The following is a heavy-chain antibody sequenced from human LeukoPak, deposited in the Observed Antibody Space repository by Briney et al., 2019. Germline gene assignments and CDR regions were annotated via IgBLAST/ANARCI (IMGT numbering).Heavy chain of an antibody. D-gene: IGHD6-19*01. J-gene: IGHJ4*02. Sequence: GASVKVSCKASGYTFTSYYMHWVRQAPGQGLEWMGIINPSGGSTSYAQKFQGRVTMTRDTSTSTVYMEPSSLRSEDTAVYYCASSQPGIAVAGPREIDYWGQGTLVTVSS. CDR3: ASSQPGIAVAGPREIDY. V-gene: IGHV1-46*01. CDR1: GYTFTSYY. CDR2: INPSGGST.